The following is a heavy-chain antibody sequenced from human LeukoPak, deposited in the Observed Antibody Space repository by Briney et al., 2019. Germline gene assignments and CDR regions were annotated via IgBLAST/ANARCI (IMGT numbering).Heavy chain of an antibody. Sequence: GASVKVSCKASGYTFTGYYMHWVRQAPGQGLEWMGWINPNSGGTNYAQKFQGWVTMTRDTSISTAYMELSRLRSDDTAVYYCARGTGYCSGWLGYWGQGTLVTVSS. J-gene: IGHJ4*02. D-gene: IGHD6-19*01. V-gene: IGHV1-2*04. CDR2: INPNSGGT. CDR3: ARGTGYCSGWLGY. CDR1: GYTFTGYY.